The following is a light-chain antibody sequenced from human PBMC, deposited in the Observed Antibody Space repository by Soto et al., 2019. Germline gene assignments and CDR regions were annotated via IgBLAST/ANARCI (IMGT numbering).Light chain of an antibody. V-gene: IGLV6-57*04. J-gene: IGLJ2*01. CDR1: SGSIANNY. Sequence: LTQPHSVSESPGKTVTISCTRSSGSIANNYVQWYQQRPGSAPTTVIYENKLRPSGGPGRFSGSTDGSSNSASLTIPGLQAEDEADYYCQSFDADFVIFGGGTKLTVL. CDR2: ENK. CDR3: QSFDADFVI.